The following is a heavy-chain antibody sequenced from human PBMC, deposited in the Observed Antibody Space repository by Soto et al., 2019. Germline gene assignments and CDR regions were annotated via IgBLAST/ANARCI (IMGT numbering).Heavy chain of an antibody. CDR2: INSDGSST. D-gene: IGHD4-17*01. CDR3: AREATVAPFDY. Sequence: GGSLRLSCAASGFTFSSYWMHWVRQAPGKGLVWVSRINSDGSSTSYADSVKGRFTISRDNAKNTLYLQMNSLRAEDTAVYYCAREATVAPFDYWGQGTMLTVSS. J-gene: IGHJ4*02. V-gene: IGHV3-74*01. CDR1: GFTFSSYW.